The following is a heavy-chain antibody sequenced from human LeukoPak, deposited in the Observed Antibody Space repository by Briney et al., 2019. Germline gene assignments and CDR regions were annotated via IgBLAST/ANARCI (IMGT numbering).Heavy chain of an antibody. CDR2: INHSGST. CDR3: ARVNYCSGGSCYVDY. D-gene: IGHD2-15*01. Sequence: PSETLSLTCAVYGGSFSGYYWSWIRQPPGKGLEWIGEINHSGSTNYNPSLKSRVTISVDTSKNQFSLKLSSVTAADTAVYYCARVNYCSGGSCYVDYWGQGTLVTVSS. J-gene: IGHJ4*02. V-gene: IGHV4-34*01. CDR1: GGSFSGYY.